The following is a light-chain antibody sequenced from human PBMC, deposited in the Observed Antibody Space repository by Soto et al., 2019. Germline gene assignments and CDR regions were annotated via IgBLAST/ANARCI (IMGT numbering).Light chain of an antibody. V-gene: IGKV3-20*01. CDR3: QKYGSSSYT. J-gene: IGKJ2*01. Sequence: EIVLTQSPGTLSLSPGERATLSCRASQSVSSTYLAWYQQNPGQAPRLLIYGASSRATGIPDRFSGSGSGTASTPTISRLEPEDFAVYFCQKYGSSSYTFGQGTKLVIK. CDR1: QSVSSTY. CDR2: GAS.